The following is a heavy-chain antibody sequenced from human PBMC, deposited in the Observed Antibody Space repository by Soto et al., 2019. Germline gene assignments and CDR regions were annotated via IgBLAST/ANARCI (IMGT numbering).Heavy chain of an antibody. CDR2: IIPIFGTA. CDR1: GGTFSSYA. D-gene: IGHD1-26*01. Sequence: SVKVSCKASGGTFSSYAISWVRQAPGQGLEWMGGIIPIFGTANYAQKFQGRVTITADESTSTAYMELSSLRSEDTAVYYCARVSGRRIVGANNWFDPWGQGTLVTVSS. CDR3: ARVSGRRIVGANNWFDP. J-gene: IGHJ5*02. V-gene: IGHV1-69*13.